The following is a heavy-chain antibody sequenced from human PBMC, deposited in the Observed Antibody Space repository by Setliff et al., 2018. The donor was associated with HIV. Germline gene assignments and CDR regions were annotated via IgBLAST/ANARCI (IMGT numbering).Heavy chain of an antibody. Sequence: SVKVSCKASGGTFSGYALTWVRQAPGQGLEWMGGIIPIFGTANYAQKFQGRLTITADASTRTAYMELSSLRSEDTAVYYCARGIDGCYLKFFDNWGQGTLVTVSS. CDR1: GGTFSGYA. CDR2: IIPIFGTA. D-gene: IGHD1-26*01. V-gene: IGHV1-69*13. J-gene: IGHJ4*02. CDR3: ARGIDGCYLKFFDN.